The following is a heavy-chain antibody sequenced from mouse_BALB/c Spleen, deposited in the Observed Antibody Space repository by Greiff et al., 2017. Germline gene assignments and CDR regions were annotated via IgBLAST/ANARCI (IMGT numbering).Heavy chain of an antibody. V-gene: IGHV3-6*02. J-gene: IGHJ2*01. D-gene: IGHD2-2*01. Sequence: ESGPGLVKPSQSLSLTCSVTGYSITSGYYWNWIRQFPGNKLEWMGYISYDGSNNYNPSLKNRISITRDTSKNQFFLKLNSVTTEDTATYYCARGIYYGYDGYFDYWGQGTTLTVSS. CDR3: ARGIYYGYDGYFDY. CDR1: GYSITSGYY. CDR2: ISYDGSN.